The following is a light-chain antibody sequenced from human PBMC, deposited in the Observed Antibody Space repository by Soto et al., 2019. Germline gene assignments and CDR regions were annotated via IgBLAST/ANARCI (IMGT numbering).Light chain of an antibody. CDR2: DVS. Sequence: QSALTQPASVSGSPGQSITISCTGTSSDVGGYNYVSWYQQHPGKAPKLMIYDVSNRPSGVSNRFSGSKSGNTASLTISGLQAEDEADYYCSSYTSRSTPAVFGGGNKLTVL. CDR1: SSDVGGYNY. CDR3: SSYTSRSTPAV. V-gene: IGLV2-14*01. J-gene: IGLJ3*02.